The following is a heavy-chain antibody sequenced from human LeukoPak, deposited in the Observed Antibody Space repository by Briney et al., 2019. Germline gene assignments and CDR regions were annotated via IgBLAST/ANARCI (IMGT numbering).Heavy chain of an antibody. CDR3: ARDEVGATKEFDY. D-gene: IGHD1-26*01. J-gene: IGHJ4*02. Sequence: GGSLRLSCAASGFTFSSYEMNWVRQAPGKGLEWVSFISTSGSFIYYADSVRGRFTISRDNAKNSLYLQMNSLRAEDTAVYYCARDEVGATKEFDYWGQGTLVTVSS. V-gene: IGHV3-48*03. CDR1: GFTFSSYE. CDR2: ISTSGSFI.